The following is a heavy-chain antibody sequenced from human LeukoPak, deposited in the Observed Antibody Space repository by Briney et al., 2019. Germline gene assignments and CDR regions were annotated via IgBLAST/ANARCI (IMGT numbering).Heavy chain of an antibody. V-gene: IGHV1-69*06. CDR2: IIPIFGTA. D-gene: IGHD6-13*01. Sequence: SVKVSCKASGGTFSSYAISWVRQAPGQGLEWMGGIIPIFGTANYAQKFQGRVTITADKSTSTAYMEPSSLRSEDTAVYYCARAPAAGTDHFDYWGQGTLVTVSS. CDR1: GGTFSSYA. CDR3: ARAPAAGTDHFDY. J-gene: IGHJ4*02.